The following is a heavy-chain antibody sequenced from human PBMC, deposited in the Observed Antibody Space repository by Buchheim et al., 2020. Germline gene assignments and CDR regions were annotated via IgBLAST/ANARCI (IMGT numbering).Heavy chain of an antibody. V-gene: IGHV3-30*04. CDR1: GFTFSSYA. J-gene: IGHJ4*02. CDR2: ISYDGSNT. D-gene: IGHD3-10*01. CDR3: ARSYYYGSGSYPDY. Sequence: QVQLVESGGGVVQPGRSLRLSCAASGFTFSSYAMHWVRQAPGKGLEWVAVISYDGSNTYYADSVKGRFTISRDNSKNTLYLQMISLRAEDTAVYYCARSYYYGSGSYPDYWGQGTL.